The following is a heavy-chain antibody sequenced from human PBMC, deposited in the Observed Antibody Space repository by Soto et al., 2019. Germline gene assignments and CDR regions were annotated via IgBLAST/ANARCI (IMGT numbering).Heavy chain of an antibody. J-gene: IGHJ4*02. V-gene: IGHV4-31*03. CDR2: IYYSGRT. CDR3: ALGGSGSRLFDY. D-gene: IGHD3-10*01. Sequence: QVQLQESGPGLVKPSQTLSLTCTVSGGSISSGAYFWSWISQHPGKGLEWIGYIYYSGRTYYNPSLKSRVTISVDTSKNQFSLKLSAVTAADTAVYYWALGGSGSRLFDYWGQGTLVTVSS. CDR1: GGSISSGAYF.